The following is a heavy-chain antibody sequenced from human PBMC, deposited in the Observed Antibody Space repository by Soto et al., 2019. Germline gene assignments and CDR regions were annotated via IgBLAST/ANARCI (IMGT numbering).Heavy chain of an antibody. V-gene: IGHV1-18*01. D-gene: IGHD1-1*01. CDR1: GYTFTXYG. Sequence: QVHLVQSGPDVKKPGASVKVSCKASGYTFTXYGXXXXXXXXXXXXEGMGWISDYNGNTDYAQKFQGRVTMTTDTXXXXXXXXLXXXXXXXXXXXXXXRDGGXXXYDFGYWGQGTLVTVSS. J-gene: IGHJ4*02. CDR3: XRDGGXXXYDFGY. CDR2: ISDYNGNT.